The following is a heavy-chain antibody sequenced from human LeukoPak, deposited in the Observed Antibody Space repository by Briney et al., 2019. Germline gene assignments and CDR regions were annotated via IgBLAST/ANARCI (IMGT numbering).Heavy chain of an antibody. V-gene: IGHV4-61*01. CDR1: GVSINNPNYC. Sequence: SETLSLTCTVSGVSINNPNYCWSWIRQPPGKGLEWIGYIYYSGSTNYNPSLKSRVTISVDTSKNQFSLKLSSVTAADTAVYYCARGLHYYYYGMDVWGQGTTVTVSS. D-gene: IGHD4-11*01. CDR3: ARGLHYYYYGMDV. J-gene: IGHJ6*02. CDR2: IYYSGST.